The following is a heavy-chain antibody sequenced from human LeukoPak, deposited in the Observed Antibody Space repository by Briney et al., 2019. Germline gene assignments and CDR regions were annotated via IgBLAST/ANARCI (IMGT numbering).Heavy chain of an antibody. D-gene: IGHD1-1*01. CDR2: VYYSGST. Sequence: SETLSLTCTVSGGSISSYYWSWIRQPPGKGLEWIGYVYYSGSTNYNPSLKSRVTISVDTSKNQFSLKLSSVTAADTAVYYCASGTGYWYFDLWGRGTLVTVPS. CDR3: ASGTGYWYFDL. CDR1: GGSISSYY. V-gene: IGHV4-59*01. J-gene: IGHJ2*01.